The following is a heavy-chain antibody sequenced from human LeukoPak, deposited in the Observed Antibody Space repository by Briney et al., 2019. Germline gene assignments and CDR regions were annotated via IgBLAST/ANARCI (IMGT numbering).Heavy chain of an antibody. J-gene: IGHJ5*02. CDR1: GYSFTNYW. Sequence: GESLKISCKGSGYSFTNYWIGWVRQMPGKGLEWMGIICPGDSDTRYSPSFQGQVTISADKSISTAYLQWSSLKASDTAMYYCARHGHSSSLWFGYNWFDPWGQGTLVTVSS. V-gene: IGHV5-51*01. D-gene: IGHD6-13*01. CDR2: ICPGDSDT. CDR3: ARHGHSSSLWFGYNWFDP.